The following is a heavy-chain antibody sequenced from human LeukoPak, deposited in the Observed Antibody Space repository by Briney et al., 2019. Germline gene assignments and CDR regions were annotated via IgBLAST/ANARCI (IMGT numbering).Heavy chain of an antibody. D-gene: IGHD6-13*01. CDR2: IIPIFGTA. J-gene: IGHJ4*02. CDR1: GYTFISYG. Sequence: GASVKVSCKASGYTFISYGISWVRQAPGQGLEWMGGIIPIFGTANYAQKFQGRVTITADKSTSTAYMELSSLRSEDTAVYYCARSSIIAAAGPYYFDYWGQGTLVTVSS. V-gene: IGHV1-69*06. CDR3: ARSSIIAAAGPYYFDY.